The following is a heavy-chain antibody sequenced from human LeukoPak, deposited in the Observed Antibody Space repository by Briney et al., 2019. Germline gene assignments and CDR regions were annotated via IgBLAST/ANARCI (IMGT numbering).Heavy chain of an antibody. CDR3: AKRGVVIRVILVGFHKEAYYFDS. CDR2: ISGSGGSA. V-gene: IGHV3-23*01. CDR1: GITLSNYG. Sequence: TGGSLRLSCAVSGITLSNYGMSWVRQAPGKGPEWVAGISGSGGSAYYADAVKGRFTISRDNPKNTLYLQMNSLRVEDTAVYFCAKRGVVIRVILVGFHKEAYYFDSWGQGALVTVSP. D-gene: IGHD3-22*01. J-gene: IGHJ4*02.